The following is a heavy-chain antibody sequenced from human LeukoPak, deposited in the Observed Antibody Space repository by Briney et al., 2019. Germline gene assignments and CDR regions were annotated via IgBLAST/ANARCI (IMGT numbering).Heavy chain of an antibody. CDR2: ISSSGSTI. CDR3: ARLSGYDYAYFDY. D-gene: IGHD5-12*01. Sequence: GGSLRLSCAACGFTFSSYEMNWDRQAPGKGLEWVSYISSSGSTIYYADSVKGRFTISRDNAKNSLYLQMNSLRAEDTAVYYCARLSGYDYAYFDYWGQGALVTVSS. CDR1: GFTFSSYE. J-gene: IGHJ4*02. V-gene: IGHV3-48*03.